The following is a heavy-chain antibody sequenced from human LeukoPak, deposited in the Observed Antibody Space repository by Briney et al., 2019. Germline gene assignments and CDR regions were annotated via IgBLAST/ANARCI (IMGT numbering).Heavy chain of an antibody. Sequence: GGSLRLSCAASGFTFSSYGMHWVRQAPGKGLEWVAVISYDGSNKYYADSVKGRFTISRDNSKNTLYPQMNSLRAEDTAVYYCAKDHYYYDSSGTPDYWGQGTLVTVSS. CDR1: GFTFSSYG. CDR3: AKDHYYYDSSGTPDY. CDR2: ISYDGSNK. J-gene: IGHJ4*02. V-gene: IGHV3-30*18. D-gene: IGHD3-22*01.